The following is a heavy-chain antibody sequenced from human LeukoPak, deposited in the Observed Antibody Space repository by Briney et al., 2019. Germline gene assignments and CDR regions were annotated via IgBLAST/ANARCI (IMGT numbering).Heavy chain of an antibody. Sequence: PSETLSLTCAVSGGSISSGGYSWSWIRQPPGKGLEWIGYIYHSGSTYYNPSLKSRVTISVDRSKNQFSLKLSSVTAADTAVYYCARIAAADDWYFDLWGRGTLVTVSS. CDR3: ARIAAADDWYFDL. J-gene: IGHJ2*01. CDR2: IYHSGST. D-gene: IGHD6-13*01. CDR1: GGSISSGGYS. V-gene: IGHV4-30-2*01.